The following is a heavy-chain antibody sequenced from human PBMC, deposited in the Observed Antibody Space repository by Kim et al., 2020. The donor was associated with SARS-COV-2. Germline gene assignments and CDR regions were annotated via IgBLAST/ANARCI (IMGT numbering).Heavy chain of an antibody. J-gene: IGHJ4*02. V-gene: IGHV3-23*01. D-gene: IGHD2-15*01. CDR3: AKDRPGYCSGGSCYSGY. CDR1: GFTFSSYA. Sequence: GGSLRLSCAASGFTFSSYAMSWVRQAPGKGLEWVSAISGSGGSTYYADSVKGRFTISRDNSKNTLYLQMNSLRAEDTAVYYCAKDRPGYCSGGSCYSGYWGQGTLVTVSS. CDR2: ISGSGGST.